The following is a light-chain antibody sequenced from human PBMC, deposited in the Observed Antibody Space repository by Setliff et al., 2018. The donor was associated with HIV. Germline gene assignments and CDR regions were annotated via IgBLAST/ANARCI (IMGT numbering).Light chain of an antibody. CDR2: QVS. V-gene: IGLV2-14*01. Sequence: ALAQPASVSGSPGQSITISCTGTNSDIGGYNYVSWYQQHPGKGPKLIIFQVSNRPSGISDRFSGAKSGNTASLTISGLQAEDEAEYHCSAWRSSGPLVVFGTGTKVTVL. CDR1: NSDIGGYNY. J-gene: IGLJ1*01. CDR3: SAWRSSGPLVV.